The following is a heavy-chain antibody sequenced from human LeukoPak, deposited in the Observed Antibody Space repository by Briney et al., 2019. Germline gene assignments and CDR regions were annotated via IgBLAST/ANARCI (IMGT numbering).Heavy chain of an antibody. J-gene: IGHJ6*02. CDR1: GITLSNYG. D-gene: IGHD6-19*01. Sequence: GGSLRLSCAVSGITLSNYGMSWVRQAPGKGLEWVAGISDSGGSTNYADSVKGRFTISRDDAKNSLYLQMNSLRAEDTAVYYCARDWDTSGWHQFGIDVWGQGTTVTVSS. CDR2: ISDSGGST. CDR3: ARDWDTSGWHQFGIDV. V-gene: IGHV3-23*01.